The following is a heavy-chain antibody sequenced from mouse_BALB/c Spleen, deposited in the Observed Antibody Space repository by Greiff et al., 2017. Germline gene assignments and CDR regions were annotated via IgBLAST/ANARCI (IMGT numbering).Heavy chain of an antibody. Sequence: LVESGPELGKPGASVKISCKASGYSFTGYNMYWVKQSHRKSLEWIGYIDPYNGGTSYNQKSKGKATLTVDKSSSTAYMHLNSLTSEDSAIYYCARGGYEGDYAMDYWGQGTSVTVSS. CDR1: GYSFTGYN. J-gene: IGHJ4*01. CDR2: IDPYNGGT. V-gene: IGHV1S135*01. CDR3: ARGGYEGDYAMDY. D-gene: IGHD2-2*01.